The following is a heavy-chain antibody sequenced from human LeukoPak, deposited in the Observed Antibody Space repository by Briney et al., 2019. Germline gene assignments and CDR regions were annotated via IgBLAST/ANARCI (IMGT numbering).Heavy chain of an antibody. Sequence: QPGGSLRLSCAASGFTFSSYAMHWVRQAPGKGLEWVAVISYDGRNKYYADSVKGRFTISRDNSKNTLYLQMNSLRAEDTAVYYCASPYYYDSSGYPSSPFDYWGQGTLVTVSS. CDR2: ISYDGRNK. CDR1: GFTFSSYA. D-gene: IGHD3-22*01. J-gene: IGHJ4*02. V-gene: IGHV3-30*04. CDR3: ASPYYYDSSGYPSSPFDY.